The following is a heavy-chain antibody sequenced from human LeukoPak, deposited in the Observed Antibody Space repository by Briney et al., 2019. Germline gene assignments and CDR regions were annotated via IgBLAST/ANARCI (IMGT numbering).Heavy chain of an antibody. V-gene: IGHV3-11*04. D-gene: IGHD3-9*01. J-gene: IGHJ4*02. CDR2: ISSSGSTI. CDR3: ASPDYDILTGYLY. CDR1: GFTFSDYY. Sequence: GGSLRLSCAASGFTFSDYYMSWIRQAPGKGLEWVSYISSSGSTIYYADSVKGRFTISRDNAKNSLYLQMNSLRAEDTAVYYCASPDYDILTGYLYWGQGTLVTVSS.